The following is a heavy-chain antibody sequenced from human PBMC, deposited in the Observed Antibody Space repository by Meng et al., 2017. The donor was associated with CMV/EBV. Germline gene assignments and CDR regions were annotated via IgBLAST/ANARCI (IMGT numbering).Heavy chain of an antibody. CDR3: AAYPQTMVRGVALWGAFDY. J-gene: IGHJ4*02. D-gene: IGHD3-10*01. Sequence: VQLVQSGAEVKKPGASVKVSCKASGYTFTSYGISWVRQAPGQGLEWMGWISAYNGNTNHAQKLQGRVTMTTDTSTSTAYMELRSLRSDDTAVYYCAAYPQTMVRGVALWGAFDYWGQGTLVTVSS. V-gene: IGHV1-18*01. CDR2: ISAYNGNT. CDR1: GYTFTSYG.